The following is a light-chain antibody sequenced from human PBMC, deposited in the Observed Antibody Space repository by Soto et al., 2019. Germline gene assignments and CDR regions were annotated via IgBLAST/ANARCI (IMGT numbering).Light chain of an antibody. CDR2: DVS. J-gene: IGLJ2*01. Sequence: QSALTQPASVSGSPGQSITFSCTGTSSDIGGYNYVSWYQQHPGKAPKLMIYDVSYRPSGVSNRFSACKSGNTASLTISGLQAEDEADYYCGSYTSSSTLVFGGGTKLTVL. V-gene: IGLV2-14*03. CDR1: SSDIGGYNY. CDR3: GSYTSSSTLV.